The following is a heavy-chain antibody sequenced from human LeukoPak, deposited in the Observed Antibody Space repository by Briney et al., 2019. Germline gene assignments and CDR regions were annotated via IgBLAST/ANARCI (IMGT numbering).Heavy chain of an antibody. CDR1: GGSISSGGYS. V-gene: IGHV4-30-2*01. Sequence: KPSETLSLTCAVSGGSISSGGYSWSWIRQPPGKGLEWIGYIYHSGSTYYNPSLKSRVTISVDRSKNQFSLKLSSVTAADTAVYYCAREPNWGYHRGYYYYGMDVWGQGTTVTVSS. J-gene: IGHJ6*02. CDR3: AREPNWGYHRGYYYYGMDV. D-gene: IGHD7-27*01. CDR2: IYHSGST.